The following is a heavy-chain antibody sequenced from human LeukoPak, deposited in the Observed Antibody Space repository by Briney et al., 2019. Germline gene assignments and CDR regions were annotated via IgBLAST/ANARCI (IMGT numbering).Heavy chain of an antibody. D-gene: IGHD3-3*01. V-gene: IGHV4-39*01. J-gene: IGHJ4*02. Sequence: PSETLSLTCTVSGGSISSSSYFWGWLRQPPGKGLEWIGNIFYSGRTYYNPSLKSRVSISVDPSKSQFSLRLTSVIAADTAVYYCARHSYFWSDYQPEGPSKIDYWGQGALVTISS. CDR2: IFYSGRT. CDR1: GGSISSSSYF. CDR3: ARHSYFWSDYQPEGPSKIDY.